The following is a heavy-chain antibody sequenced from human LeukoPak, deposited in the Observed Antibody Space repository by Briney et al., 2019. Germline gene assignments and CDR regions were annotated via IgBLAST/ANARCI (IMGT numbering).Heavy chain of an antibody. D-gene: IGHD6-19*01. CDR2: IYYSGST. CDR1: GGSISSSSYY. V-gene: IGHV4-39*07. CDR3: ARGTGVAVAGNY. J-gene: IGHJ4*02. Sequence: SETLSLTCTVSGGSISSSSYYWGWIRQPPGKGLEWIGSIYYSGSTNYNPSLKSRVIMSVDTSKNQFSLRLSSVTAADTAVYYCARGTGVAVAGNYWGQGTLVTVSS.